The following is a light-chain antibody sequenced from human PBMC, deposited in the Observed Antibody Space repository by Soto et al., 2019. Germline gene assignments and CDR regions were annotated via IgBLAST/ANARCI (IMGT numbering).Light chain of an antibody. J-gene: IGKJ3*01. CDR3: QQYGRSPFT. CDR1: QSLSRSY. V-gene: IGKV3-20*01. CDR2: GAS. Sequence: EIVLTQSPGTLSLSPGARATLSCRASQSLSRSYVAWYQQIPGQAPRLLIYGASNRAPGIPDRFSGSGSGTDFTLTISRLEPEDFAVYYCQQYGRSPFTFGPGTKVDIK.